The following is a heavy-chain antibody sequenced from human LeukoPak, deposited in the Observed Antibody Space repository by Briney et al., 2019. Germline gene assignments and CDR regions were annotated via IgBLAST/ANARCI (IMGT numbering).Heavy chain of an antibody. J-gene: IGHJ3*02. D-gene: IGHD2-2*01. CDR2: IRYDGSNK. Sequence: GGSLRLSCAASGFTFSSYGMHWVRQAPGKGPEWVAFIRYDGSNKYYADSVKGRFTISRDNSKNTLYLQMNSLRAEDTAVYYCAKDLALYCSSTSCTDAFDIWGQGTMVTVSS. V-gene: IGHV3-30*02. CDR3: AKDLALYCSSTSCTDAFDI. CDR1: GFTFSSYG.